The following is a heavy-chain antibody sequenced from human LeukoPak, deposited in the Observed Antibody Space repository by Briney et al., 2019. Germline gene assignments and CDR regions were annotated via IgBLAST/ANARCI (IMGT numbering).Heavy chain of an antibody. V-gene: IGHV1-69*04. CDR3: ARDHYQYQLLPGGY. Sequence: GASVKVSCKASGGTFSSYTISWVRQAPGQGLEWMGRIIPILGIANYAQKFQGRVTMTRDTSISTAYMELSRLRSDDTAVYYCARDHYQYQLLPGGYWGQGTLVTVSS. D-gene: IGHD2-2*01. CDR2: IIPILGIA. J-gene: IGHJ4*02. CDR1: GGTFSSYT.